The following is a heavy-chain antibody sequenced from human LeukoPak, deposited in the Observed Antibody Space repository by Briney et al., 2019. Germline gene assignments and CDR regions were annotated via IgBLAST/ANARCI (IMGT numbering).Heavy chain of an antibody. CDR1: RFTFSSYG. D-gene: IGHD2-15*01. Sequence: GGSLRLSCAASRFTFSSYGMHWVRQAPGKGLEWVAVIWYDGSNKYYADSVKGRFTISRDNSKNTLYLQMNSLRAEDTAVYYCARDGPGYCSGGSCYTDAFDIWGQGTMVTVSS. J-gene: IGHJ3*02. CDR3: ARDGPGYCSGGSCYTDAFDI. V-gene: IGHV3-33*01. CDR2: IWYDGSNK.